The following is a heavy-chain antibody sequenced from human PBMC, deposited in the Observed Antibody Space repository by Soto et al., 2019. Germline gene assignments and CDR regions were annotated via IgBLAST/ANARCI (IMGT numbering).Heavy chain of an antibody. CDR1: GGTFSNYA. CDR3: SIVTAYGMDV. D-gene: IGHD2-15*01. Sequence: QVQLEQSGAEVKKPGSSLKVSCKATGGTFSNYAISWVRQAPGQGLEWMAGIIPVYGTPNYAQRFQDRVKIIADESTTTAYMEVHSLRSEDTAIYYCSIVTAYGMDVWGPGTTVIVSS. J-gene: IGHJ6*02. CDR2: IIPVYGTP. V-gene: IGHV1-69*01.